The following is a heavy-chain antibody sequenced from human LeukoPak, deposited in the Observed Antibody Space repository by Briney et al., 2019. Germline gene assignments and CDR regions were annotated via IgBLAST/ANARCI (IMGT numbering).Heavy chain of an antibody. CDR2: IIPILGIA. Sequence: PVKVSCKASGGTFSSYAISWVRQAPGQGLEWMGRIIPILGIANYAQKFQGRVTITADKSTSTAYMELSSLRSEDTAVYYCALYGVNFDYWGQGTLVTVSS. CDR3: ALYGVNFDY. CDR1: GGTFSSYA. V-gene: IGHV1-69*04. D-gene: IGHD4-17*01. J-gene: IGHJ4*02.